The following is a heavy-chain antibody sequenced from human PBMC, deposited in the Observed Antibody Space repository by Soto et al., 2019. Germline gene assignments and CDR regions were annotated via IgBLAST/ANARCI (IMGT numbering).Heavy chain of an antibody. V-gene: IGHV3-30*18. CDR1: GFTFSSYA. CDR3: AKARHGSGTYSYFDY. CDR2: IWYDGSNK. D-gene: IGHD3-10*01. Sequence: QVQLVESGGGVVQPGRSLRLSCAASGFTFSSYAMHWVRQAPGNGLEWVAVIWYDGSNKNYADSVQGRFTISRDNSKNTLYLQMNSLRTEDTAVYYCAKARHGSGTYSYFDYWGQGILVTVSS. J-gene: IGHJ4*02.